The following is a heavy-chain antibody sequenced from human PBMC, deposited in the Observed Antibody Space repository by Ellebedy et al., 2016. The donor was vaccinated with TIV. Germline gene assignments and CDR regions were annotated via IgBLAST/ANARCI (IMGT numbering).Heavy chain of an antibody. V-gene: IGHV3-11*01. CDR2: ISNSGSTI. D-gene: IGHD2-2*01. Sequence: GESLKISCAASGFTFSDYYMIWIRQAPGKGLESVSYISNSGSTIYYADSVKGRFTISRDNAKNSLSLLMNSLRAEDTAVYYCARDARFIDQQHNWFDPWGQGTLVTVSS. J-gene: IGHJ5*02. CDR3: ARDARFIDQQHNWFDP. CDR1: GFTFSDYY.